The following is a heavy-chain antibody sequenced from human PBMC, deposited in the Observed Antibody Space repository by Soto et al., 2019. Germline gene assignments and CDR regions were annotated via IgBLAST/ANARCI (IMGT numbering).Heavy chain of an antibody. Sequence: PGGSLRLSCVGSGFTFENYAMSWVRQAPGKGLEWVSAISGSGGTTYYSDSVKGRFTISRDNSKNTVYLQMNDLRVEDAAEYFCAKDSWAIFGVPAGEYYAMDVWGQGTTVTVSS. V-gene: IGHV3-23*01. D-gene: IGHD3-3*01. CDR3: AKDSWAIFGVPAGEYYAMDV. CDR1: GFTFENYA. J-gene: IGHJ6*02. CDR2: ISGSGGTT.